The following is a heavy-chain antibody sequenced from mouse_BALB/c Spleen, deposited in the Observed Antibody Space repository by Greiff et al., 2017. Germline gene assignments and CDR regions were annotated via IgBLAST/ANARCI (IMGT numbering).Heavy chain of an antibody. Sequence: EVQLQQSGAELVRSGASVKLSCTASGFNIKDYYMHWVKQRPEQGLEWIGRIDPENGDTEYAPKFQGKATMTADTSSNTAYLQLSSLTSEDTAVYYCNEGIGDYDYWGQGTTLTVSS. J-gene: IGHJ2*01. CDR3: NEGIGDYDY. CDR1: GFNIKDYY. V-gene: IGHV14-4*02. D-gene: IGHD2-13*01. CDR2: IDPENGDT.